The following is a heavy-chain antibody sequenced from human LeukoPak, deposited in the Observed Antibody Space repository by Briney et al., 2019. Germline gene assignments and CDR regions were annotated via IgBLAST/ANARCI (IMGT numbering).Heavy chain of an antibody. CDR3: ARDDSSSYIPDY. J-gene: IGHJ4*02. D-gene: IGHD6-6*01. V-gene: IGHV1-46*01. Sequence: ASVKVSFKASGYTFTIYYMHWVRQAPGQGLEWMGIINPSGGSTSYAQKFQGRVTMTRDTSTSTVYMELSSLRSEDTAVYHCARDDSSSYIPDYWGQGTLVTVSS. CDR1: GYTFTIYY. CDR2: INPSGGST.